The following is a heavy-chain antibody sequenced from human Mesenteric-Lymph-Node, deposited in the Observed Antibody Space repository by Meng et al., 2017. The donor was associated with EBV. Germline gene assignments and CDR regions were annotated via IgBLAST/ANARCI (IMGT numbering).Heavy chain of an antibody. J-gene: IGHJ5*02. CDR1: GFSLSTSGVG. CDR2: IYWDDDK. V-gene: IGHV2-5*02. D-gene: IGHD6-13*01. CDR3: AHGSIYSSTHRWFDP. Sequence: QITLKESGPTLVKPXXXXTLXXTXXGFSLSTSGVGVGWILQPPGKALEGLALIYWDDDKRYSPSLKSRLTITKDTSKNQVVLTMTNMDPVDTATYYCAHGSIYSSTHRWFDPWGQGTLVTVSS.